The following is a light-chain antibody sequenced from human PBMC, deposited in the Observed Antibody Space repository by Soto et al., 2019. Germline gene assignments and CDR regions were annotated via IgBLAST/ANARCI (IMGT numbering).Light chain of an antibody. J-gene: IGLJ2*01. V-gene: IGLV2-14*01. CDR2: EVS. Sequence: QSALTQPASVSGSPGQSITISCSGTSSDVGGYNYVSWYQQHPGKAPKLMIYEVSSRPSGVSNRFSGSKSGNTASLTISGLQAEDGADYYCSSYTSSSTLVFGRGTKLTVL. CDR3: SSYTSSSTLV. CDR1: SSDVGGYNY.